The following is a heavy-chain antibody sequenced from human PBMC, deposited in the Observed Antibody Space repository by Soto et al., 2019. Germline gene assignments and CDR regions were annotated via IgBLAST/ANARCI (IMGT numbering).Heavy chain of an antibody. CDR2: IFTTGTTM. CDR1: GFTFSSYS. Sequence: GGSLRLSCVASGFTFSSYSIVWVRQAPGKGLEWVSYIFTTGTTMFYADSVKGRFTVSRDNVKNSVFLLLNSLRAEDTAVYYCARDKDWAFDYWGQGTLVTVSS. CDR3: ARDKDWAFDY. J-gene: IGHJ4*02. D-gene: IGHD3-9*01. V-gene: IGHV3-48*03.